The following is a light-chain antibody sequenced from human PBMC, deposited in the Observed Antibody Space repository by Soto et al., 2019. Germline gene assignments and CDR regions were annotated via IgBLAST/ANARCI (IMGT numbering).Light chain of an antibody. V-gene: IGKV1-5*03. Sequence: DIQMTQSPSTLPASVGDRVTVACRASQSIGSWLAWYQQKPGHAPKLLIYKATTLERGVPSRFSGSASGTDFTLTIASLQPDDFATYYCQQYADSSSFGQGTRVE. CDR1: QSIGSW. CDR2: KAT. CDR3: QQYADSSS. J-gene: IGKJ1*01.